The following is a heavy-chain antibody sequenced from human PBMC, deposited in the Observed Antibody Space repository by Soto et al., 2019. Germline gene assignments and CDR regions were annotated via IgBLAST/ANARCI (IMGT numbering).Heavy chain of an antibody. Sequence: PSETLSLTCTVSGGSISSSSYYWGWIRQPPGKGLEWIGSIYYSGSTYYNPSLKSRVTISVDTSKNQFSLKLSSVTAADTAVYYCARGGYGDHYYYYGMDVWGQGTTVTVSS. CDR3: ARGGYGDHYYYYGMDV. D-gene: IGHD4-17*01. J-gene: IGHJ6*02. CDR2: IYYSGST. V-gene: IGHV4-39*01. CDR1: GGSISSSSYY.